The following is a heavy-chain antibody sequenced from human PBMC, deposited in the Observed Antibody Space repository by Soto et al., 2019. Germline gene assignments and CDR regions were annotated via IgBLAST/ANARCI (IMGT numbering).Heavy chain of an antibody. J-gene: IGHJ4*02. V-gene: IGHV3-23*01. Sequence: EVPLLESGGGLVQPGGSLRLSCAASGFTFSSYAMRWVRQAPVKGLEWVSAISGSGGSTYYADSVKGRFTISRDNSKNTLYLQRNSLRAEDTVVYYCARRGSGSYYDYWGQGTLVTVSS. D-gene: IGHD1-26*01. CDR2: ISGSGGST. CDR1: GFTFSSYA. CDR3: ARRGSGSYYDY.